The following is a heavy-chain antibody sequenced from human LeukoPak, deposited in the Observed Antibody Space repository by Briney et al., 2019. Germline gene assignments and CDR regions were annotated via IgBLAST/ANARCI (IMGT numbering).Heavy chain of an antibody. V-gene: IGHV3-21*01. CDR2: ISSSGSYI. CDR3: ARGALYDSSGNRYFQP. D-gene: IGHD3-22*01. CDR1: GFSFNIYT. J-gene: IGHJ1*01. Sequence: GGSLRLSCAASGFSFNIYTMNWVRQAPGKGLEWVSSISSSGSYISQADSLKGRFTVSRDNAQNSLYLQMNSLRAEDTAVYYCARGALYDSSGNRYFQPWGQGTLVTVSS.